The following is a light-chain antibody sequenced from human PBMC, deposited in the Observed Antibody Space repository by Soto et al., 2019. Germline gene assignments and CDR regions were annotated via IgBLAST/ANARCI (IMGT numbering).Light chain of an antibody. J-gene: IGLJ2*01. V-gene: IGLV2-14*01. CDR1: SSDVGCYNY. Sequence: QSVLTQPASVAGSPGQWITISCTGTSSDVGCYNYVSWYQQHPGKAPKLMIYDVSNRPSGVSNRFSGSKSGNTASLTISGLQAEDEADYYCSSYTSSSTPYVVFGGGTKLTVL. CDR3: SSYTSSSTPYVV. CDR2: DVS.